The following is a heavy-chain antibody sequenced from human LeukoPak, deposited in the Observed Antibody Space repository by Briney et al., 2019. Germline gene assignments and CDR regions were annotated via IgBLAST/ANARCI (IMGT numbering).Heavy chain of an antibody. Sequence: GGSLRLSCAASGFTFDDYAMHWVRQAPGKGLEWVSGISWNSGSIGYADSVKGRFTISRDNAKNSLYLQMNSLRAEDTAVYYCARDRSYSAGYWGQGTLVTVSS. CDR2: ISWNSGSI. V-gene: IGHV3-9*01. CDR3: ARDRSYSAGY. CDR1: GFTFDDYA. D-gene: IGHD4-11*01. J-gene: IGHJ4*02.